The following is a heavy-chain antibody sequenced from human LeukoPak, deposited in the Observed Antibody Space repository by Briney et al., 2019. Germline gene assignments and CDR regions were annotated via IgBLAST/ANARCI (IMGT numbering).Heavy chain of an antibody. J-gene: IGHJ3*02. V-gene: IGHV4-30-4*07. D-gene: IGHD2-21*02. CDR2: IYYSGST. CDR3: ARRSYCGGDCWVPGAFDI. Sequence: PSETLSLTCAVSGGSISSGGYSWSWIQQPPGKGLEWIGYIYYSGSTYYNPSLKSRDTISVDTSKNQLSLKLSSVTAADTAVYYCARRSYCGGDCWVPGAFDIWGQGTMVTVSS. CDR1: GGSISSGGYS.